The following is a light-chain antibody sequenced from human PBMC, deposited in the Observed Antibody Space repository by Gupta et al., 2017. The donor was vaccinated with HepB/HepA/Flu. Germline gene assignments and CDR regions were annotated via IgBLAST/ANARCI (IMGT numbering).Light chain of an antibody. J-gene: IGLJ2*01. CDR2: DVS. Sequence: QSALTQPASVSGSPGQSITISCTGTSSDVGGYNYVSWYQQHSVKAPKLIIYDVSNRPSGVSNRFSGSKSDNTASLTISGLQAEDEADYYCSSYTSSSTLVVFGEGTKLTVL. CDR3: SSYTSSSTLVV. V-gene: IGLV2-14*01. CDR1: SSDVGGYNY.